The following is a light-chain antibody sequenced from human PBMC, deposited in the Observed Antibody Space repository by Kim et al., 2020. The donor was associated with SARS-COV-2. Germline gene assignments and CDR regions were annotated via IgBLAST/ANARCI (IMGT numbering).Light chain of an antibody. CDR2: AAS. CDR1: QSISSS. Sequence: EAVGDRVTITCRASQSISSSLNWYQQKPGKAPKLLIYAASNLQSGVPSRFSGSGSGTDFTLTISTLQAEDFATYHCQQSYTSPRTFGQGTKVDIK. V-gene: IGKV1-39*01. J-gene: IGKJ1*01. CDR3: QQSYTSPRT.